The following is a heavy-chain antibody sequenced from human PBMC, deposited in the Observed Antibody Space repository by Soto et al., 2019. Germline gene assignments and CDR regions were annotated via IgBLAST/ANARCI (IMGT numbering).Heavy chain of an antibody. CDR3: ARGGGTILAPLP. CDR1: GYTFTGYF. J-gene: IGHJ5*02. Sequence: QVQLVQSGAEVKKPGASVKVSCKASGYTFTGYFMHWVRQAPGQGLEWMGWINSNSGATKYAQKFQGRVTLSRDTSISTAYMELSGFRSDDTAVYYCARGGGTILAPLPWGKGTRVTVSS. V-gene: IGHV1-2*02. CDR2: INSNSGAT. D-gene: IGHD3-3*01.